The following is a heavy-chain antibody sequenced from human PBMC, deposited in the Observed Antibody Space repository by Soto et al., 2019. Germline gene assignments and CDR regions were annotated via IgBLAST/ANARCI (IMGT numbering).Heavy chain of an antibody. D-gene: IGHD4-17*01. CDR3: ATVYSSTTVVTVFDY. Sequence: QVQLVQSGAEVKKPGSSVKVSCKASGGTFSSYAISWVRQAPGQGLEWMGGIIPIFGTANYAQKFQGRVTITADEPTSTAYMELSSLRSEDTAVYYCATVYSSTTVVTVFDYWGQGTLVTVSS. J-gene: IGHJ4*02. CDR2: IIPIFGTA. CDR1: GGTFSSYA. V-gene: IGHV1-69*01.